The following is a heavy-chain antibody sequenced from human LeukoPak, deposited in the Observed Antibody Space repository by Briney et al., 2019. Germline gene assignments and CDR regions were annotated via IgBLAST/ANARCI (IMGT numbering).Heavy chain of an antibody. CDR2: INPSGTGT. J-gene: IGHJ5*02. D-gene: IGHD5-24*01. Sequence: ASVKVSCKASGYTITNNYMHWVRQAPGQGLEWMGVINPSGTGTSYAQKFQGRIPMSRDTSTSTAYMELSSLRSEDTAFYYCATDHSMANTAWWFDPWGQGTLVTVSS. CDR3: ATDHSMANTAWWFDP. V-gene: IGHV1-46*01. CDR1: GYTITNNY.